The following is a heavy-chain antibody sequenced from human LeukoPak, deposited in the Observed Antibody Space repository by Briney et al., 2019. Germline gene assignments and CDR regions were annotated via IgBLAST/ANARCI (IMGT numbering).Heavy chain of an antibody. J-gene: IGHJ6*02. CDR2: TYYRSKWYN. V-gene: IGHV6-1*01. Sequence: SQTLSLTCAISGDSVSSNSAAWNWIRQSPSRGLEWLGRTYYRSKWYNGYAVSVESRITINPDTSKNQLSLQLNSVTHEDTAVYYCAREGGYCSSTSCYTKSITIFGVVFGMDVWGQGTTVTVSS. D-gene: IGHD2-2*02. CDR3: AREGGYCSSTSCYTKSITIFGVVFGMDV. CDR1: GDSVSSNSAA.